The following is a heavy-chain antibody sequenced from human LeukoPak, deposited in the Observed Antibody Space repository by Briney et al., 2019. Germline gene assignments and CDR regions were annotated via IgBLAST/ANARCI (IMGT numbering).Heavy chain of an antibody. Sequence: GGSLRLSCAASGFTFSTSAMNWVRQAPGKGLEWVSVISGSGGSTYYADSVKGRFTISRDNSKNTLYLQMNSLRAEDTAVYYCAKDGYYDRWSPYYYYGMDVWGQGTTVTVSS. V-gene: IGHV3-23*01. J-gene: IGHJ6*02. D-gene: IGHD3-22*01. CDR3: AKDGYYDRWSPYYYYGMDV. CDR1: GFTFSTSA. CDR2: ISGSGGST.